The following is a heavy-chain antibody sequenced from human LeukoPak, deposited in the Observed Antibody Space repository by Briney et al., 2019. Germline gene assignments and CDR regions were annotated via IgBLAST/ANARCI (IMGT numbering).Heavy chain of an antibody. J-gene: IGHJ4*02. D-gene: IGHD3-10*01. Sequence: GGSLRLSCAASGFTFSSYGMNWVRQAPGKGLEWVAFIRYDGSKKYSADSVKGRFTISRDNSKNTLYLQMNSLRAEDTAVYYCAKDYNRAYYYGSGFDYWGQGTLVTVSS. CDR3: AKDYNRAYYYGSGFDY. CDR1: GFTFSSYG. CDR2: IRYDGSKK. V-gene: IGHV3-30*02.